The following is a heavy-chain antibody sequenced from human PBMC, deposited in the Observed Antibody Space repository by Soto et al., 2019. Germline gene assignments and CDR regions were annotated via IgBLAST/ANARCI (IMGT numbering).Heavy chain of an antibody. J-gene: IGHJ4*02. D-gene: IGHD6-19*01. CDR1: GFTFSSYA. CDR3: AKDLGIEVDGTPYYFDY. V-gene: IGHV3-23*01. CDR2: ISGSGGST. Sequence: HPGGSLRLSCAASGFTFSSYAMSWVRQAPGKGLEWVSAISGSGGSTYYADSVKGRFTISRDNSKNTLYLQMNSLRAEDTAVYYCAKDLGIEVDGTPYYFDYWGQGTLVTVSS.